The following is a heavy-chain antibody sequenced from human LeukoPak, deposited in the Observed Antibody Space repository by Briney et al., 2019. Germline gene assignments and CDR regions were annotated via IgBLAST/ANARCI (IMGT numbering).Heavy chain of an antibody. J-gene: IGHJ4*02. D-gene: IGHD6-13*01. Sequence: ASVNVSCKASGYTFTGYYMHWVRQAPGQGLEWMGWINPNSGGTNYAQKFQGRVTMTRDTSISTAYMELSRLRSDDTAVYHCARIAAAVDYWGQGTLVTVSS. CDR3: ARIAAAVDY. CDR1: GYTFTGYY. V-gene: IGHV1-2*02. CDR2: INPNSGGT.